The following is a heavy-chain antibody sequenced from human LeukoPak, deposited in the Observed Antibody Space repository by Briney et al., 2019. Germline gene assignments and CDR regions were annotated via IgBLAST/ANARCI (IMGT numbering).Heavy chain of an antibody. D-gene: IGHD3-9*01. V-gene: IGHV1-2*02. CDR1: GYTFTSYD. CDR3: ARVRYFDWLSDAFDI. J-gene: IGHJ3*02. Sequence: GASVKVSCKASGYTFTSYDINWVRQATGQGLEWMGWMNPNSGGTNYAQKFQGRVTMTRDTSISTAYMELSRLRSDDTAVYYCARVRYFDWLSDAFDIWGQGTMVTVSS. CDR2: MNPNSGGT.